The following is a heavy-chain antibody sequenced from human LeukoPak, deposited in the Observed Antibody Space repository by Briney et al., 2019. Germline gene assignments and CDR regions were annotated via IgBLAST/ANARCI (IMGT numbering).Heavy chain of an antibody. J-gene: IGHJ6*02. V-gene: IGHV5-51*01. Sequence: GESLKISCKGSGYSFTSYWIGWVRQMPGKGLEWMGIIYPGDSDTRYSPSFQGQVTISADKSISTAYLQWSSLKASDTAMYYCARSKGSGSYFYSYYCGMDVWGQGTTVTVSS. CDR2: IYPGDSDT. CDR3: ARSKGSGSYFYSYYCGMDV. CDR1: GYSFTSYW. D-gene: IGHD1-26*01.